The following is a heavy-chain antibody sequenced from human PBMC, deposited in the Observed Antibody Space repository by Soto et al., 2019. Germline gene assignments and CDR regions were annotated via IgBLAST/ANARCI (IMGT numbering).Heavy chain of an antibody. Sequence: PGGSLRLSCAASGFTFSSYSMNWVRQAPGKGLEWVSYISSSSSTIYYADSVKGRFTISRDNAKNSLYLQMNSLRDEDTALYYCAIQSTTTGTTPMPGYWGQGTLVTVSS. V-gene: IGHV3-48*02. CDR1: GFTFSSYS. D-gene: IGHD1-1*01. CDR2: ISSSSSTI. CDR3: AIQSTTTGTTPMPGY. J-gene: IGHJ4*02.